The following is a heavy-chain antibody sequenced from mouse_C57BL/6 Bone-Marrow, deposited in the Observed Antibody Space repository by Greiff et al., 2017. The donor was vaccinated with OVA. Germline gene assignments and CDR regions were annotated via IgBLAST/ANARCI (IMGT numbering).Heavy chain of an antibody. CDR3: ARQRWSPAKDY. D-gene: IGHD2-3*01. J-gene: IGHJ4*01. V-gene: IGHV5-12*01. CDR1: GFTFSDYY. CDR2: ISNGGGST. Sequence: EVQGVESGGGLVQPGGSLKLSCAASGFTFSDYYMYWVRQTPEKRLEWVAYISNGGGSTYYPDTVKGRFTISRDNAKNTLYLQMSRLKSEDTAMYYCARQRWSPAKDYWGQGTSGTVSS.